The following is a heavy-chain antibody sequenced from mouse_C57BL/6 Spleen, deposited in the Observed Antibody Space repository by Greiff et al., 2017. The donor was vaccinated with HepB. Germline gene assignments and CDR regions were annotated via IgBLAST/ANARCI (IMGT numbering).Heavy chain of an antibody. D-gene: IGHD2-3*01. V-gene: IGHV1-82*01. J-gene: IGHJ2*01. CDR3: ARELYDGYYVRYFDY. Sequence: VQLQQSGPELVKPGASVKISCKASGYAFSSSWMNWVKQRPGKGLEWIGRIYPGDGDTNYNGKFKGKATLTADKSSSTAYMQLSSLTSEDSAVYFCARELYDGYYVRYFDYWGQGTTLTVSS. CDR1: GYAFSSSW. CDR2: IYPGDGDT.